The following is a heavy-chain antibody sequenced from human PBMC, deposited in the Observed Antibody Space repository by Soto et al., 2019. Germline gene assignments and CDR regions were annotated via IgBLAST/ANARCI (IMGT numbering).Heavy chain of an antibody. Sequence: EVQLVESGGGLVQPGGSLRLSCAASGFTFSTYSMNWVRQAPGKGLEWISFISASGDAIYYADSVRGRFTISRDNAESSLYLQVNSLRGEDTAVYYCARLYSTSSVNRWFDPWGQGTLVTVSS. D-gene: IGHD6-6*01. CDR2: ISASGDAI. V-gene: IGHV3-48*01. CDR1: GFTFSTYS. J-gene: IGHJ5*02. CDR3: ARLYSTSSVNRWFDP.